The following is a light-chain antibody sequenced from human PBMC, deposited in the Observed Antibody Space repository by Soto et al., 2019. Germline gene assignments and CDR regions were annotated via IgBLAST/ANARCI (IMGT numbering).Light chain of an antibody. CDR2: RTS. Sequence: EIVMTQSPATLSVSPGDRATLSCRASQSISSNLAWYQQKPCQAPRLLMFRTSSRATGFPARFSGSGSGTEFNLTISSLQSEDFGVYYCQQYNNWPRATFGGGTKVDIK. CDR1: QSISSN. V-gene: IGKV3-15*01. J-gene: IGKJ4*01. CDR3: QQYNNWPRAT.